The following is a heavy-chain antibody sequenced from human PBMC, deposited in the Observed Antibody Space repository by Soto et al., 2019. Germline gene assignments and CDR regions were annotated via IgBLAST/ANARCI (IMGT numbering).Heavy chain of an antibody. J-gene: IGHJ4*02. CDR3: ARQRLWGTSGYYYFEN. CDR2: IYPGDSDT. CDR1: GHIFSNYW. Sequence: GESLKISCKGSGHIFSNYWIGWVRQMPGKGLEWMGIIYPGDSDTRYSPSFQGQVTITVDKSINTAYLQWSRLKASDTAMYYCARQRLWGTSGYYYFENWGQGTLVTVSS. V-gene: IGHV5-51*01. D-gene: IGHD3-22*01.